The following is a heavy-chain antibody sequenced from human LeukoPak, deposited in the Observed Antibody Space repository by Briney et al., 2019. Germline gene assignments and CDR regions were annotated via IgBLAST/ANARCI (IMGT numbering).Heavy chain of an antibody. CDR2: IRQDGNEI. CDR3: ARHDNTAWFCLTD. V-gene: IGHV3-7*01. D-gene: IGHD3-9*01. J-gene: IGHJ4*02. Sequence: PGGSLRLSCAASGFTFSDYWMSWVRQAPGKGLEWVANIRQDGNEIHYVDSVKGRFTLSRDNAKNTLYLQMNRLRAEDTAVYHCARHDNTAWFCLTDWGQGTRVTVSS. CDR1: GFTFSDYW.